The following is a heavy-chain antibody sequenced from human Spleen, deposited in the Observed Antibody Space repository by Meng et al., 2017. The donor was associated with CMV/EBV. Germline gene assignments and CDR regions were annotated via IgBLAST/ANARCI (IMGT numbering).Heavy chain of an antibody. CDR2: ISGGGGGT. Sequence: GGSLRLSCAASGFTFSTYAMSWVRQAPGKGLEWVSAISGGGGGTYYADSVKGRFTISRDNSKDTLYLQMNSLRAEDTAIYYCAKGRYYYDSSGYVSDYWGQGTLVTVSS. CDR1: GFTFSTYA. V-gene: IGHV3-23*01. D-gene: IGHD3-22*01. CDR3: AKGRYYYDSSGYVSDY. J-gene: IGHJ4*02.